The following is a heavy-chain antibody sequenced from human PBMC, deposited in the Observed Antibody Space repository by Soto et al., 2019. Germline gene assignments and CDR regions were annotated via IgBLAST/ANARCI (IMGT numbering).Heavy chain of an antibody. Sequence: GGSLRLSCVGSGFSFSNHGMHWVRQAPGKGLEWVAIIWYDGSNKYYADSVKGRFTISRDNSKNTMYLQMNSLGVEDTAMYYCAAGEPLHYRGQGTLVTVSS. CDR3: AAGEPLHY. CDR1: GFSFSNHG. CDR2: IWYDGSNK. D-gene: IGHD3-10*01. V-gene: IGHV3-33*01. J-gene: IGHJ4*02.